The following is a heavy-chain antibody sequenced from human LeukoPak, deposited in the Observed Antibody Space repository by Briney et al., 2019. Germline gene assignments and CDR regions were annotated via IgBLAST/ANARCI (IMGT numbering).Heavy chain of an antibody. J-gene: IGHJ4*02. CDR1: GYTFSDYY. CDR3: ARDQSWEFDY. Sequence: ASVKVSCKTSGYTFSDYYMHWVRQAPGQGLEWMGWINPKGGGTNYAQKFRGRLSVTRDMSSSTLFMELRGLTSDDTAVYYCARDQSWEFDYWGLGTLVTVSS. CDR2: INPKGGGT. D-gene: IGHD6-13*01. V-gene: IGHV1-2*02.